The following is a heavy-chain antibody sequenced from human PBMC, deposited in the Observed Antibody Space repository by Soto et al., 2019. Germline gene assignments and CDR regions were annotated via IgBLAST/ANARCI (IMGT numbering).Heavy chain of an antibody. CDR3: AKGDGGLRDHWKYYYYGFDV. Sequence: QVQLVQSGAEVKKPGSSVKVSCKASGGTFSRYAFSWVRQAPGQGPEWMVGIIPMYGTPNYAQKFQGRVTIIADRSTNTVYMELSSLRSEDTAVYYCAKGDGGLRDHWKYYYYGFDVWGQGTPVTVSS. J-gene: IGHJ6*02. CDR2: IIPMYGTP. CDR1: GGTFSRYA. V-gene: IGHV1-69*14. D-gene: IGHD1-1*01.